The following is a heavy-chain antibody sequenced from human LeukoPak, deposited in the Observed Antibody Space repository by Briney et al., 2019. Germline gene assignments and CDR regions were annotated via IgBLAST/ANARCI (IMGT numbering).Heavy chain of an antibody. CDR1: GGIFSCYA. V-gene: IGHV1-69*06. D-gene: IGHD3-16*02. CDR3: AKGSRLREGGSYRF. Sequence: GASVKVSCKASGGIFSCYAINWVRQAPGQGLEWMGRIIPIFGSANYAQKFQGRVTITADKSTRTAYMELSSLRSEDTALYYCAKGSRLREGGSYRFWGQGTLVTVSS. CDR2: IIPIFGSA. J-gene: IGHJ4*02.